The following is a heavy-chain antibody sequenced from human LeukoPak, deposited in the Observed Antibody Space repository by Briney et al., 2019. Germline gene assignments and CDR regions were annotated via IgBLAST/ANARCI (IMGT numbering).Heavy chain of an antibody. Sequence: PSEALSLTCTVSGGSISSYYWSWIRQPPGKGLEWIGYIYSSGSTNYNPSLKSRITISVDTSKNQFSLKLSSVTAADTAVYYCARFAYCGGHCWYYFDYWGQGSLVTVSS. CDR1: GGSISSYY. D-gene: IGHD2-21*02. CDR3: ARFAYCGGHCWYYFDY. V-gene: IGHV4-59*01. CDR2: IYSSGST. J-gene: IGHJ4*02.